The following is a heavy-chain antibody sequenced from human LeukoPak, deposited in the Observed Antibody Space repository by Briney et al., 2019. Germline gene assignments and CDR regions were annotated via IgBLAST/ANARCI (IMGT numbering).Heavy chain of an antibody. Sequence: QTGGSLRLSCAPPGFTFSIYRKNWRRQAPGKGLEWVSYISSRSSTIYYADSVKGRFTISGDKARNSLHLQMNRQGDEDTGVYCCVRHSGGSGRYPLDYWGQGTLVTVSS. CDR2: ISSRSSTI. CDR3: VRHSGGSGRYPLDY. CDR1: GFTFSIYR. D-gene: IGHD3-10*01. V-gene: IGHV3-48*02. J-gene: IGHJ4*02.